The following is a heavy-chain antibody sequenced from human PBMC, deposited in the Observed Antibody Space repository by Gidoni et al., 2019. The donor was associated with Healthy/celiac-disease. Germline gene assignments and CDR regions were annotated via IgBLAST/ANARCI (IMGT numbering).Heavy chain of an antibody. D-gene: IGHD6-13*01. Sequence: VQLVESGGGLVQPGGSLRLSCSASGCTFSSYAMHWVRQAPGKGLEYVSAISSNGGSTYYAASVKGRFTISRDNSKNTLYLQMSSLRAEDTAVYYCVKVSSYGSSWYFDYWGQGTLVTVSS. CDR3: VKVSSYGSSWYFDY. CDR2: ISSNGGST. V-gene: IGHV3-64D*06. J-gene: IGHJ4*02. CDR1: GCTFSSYA.